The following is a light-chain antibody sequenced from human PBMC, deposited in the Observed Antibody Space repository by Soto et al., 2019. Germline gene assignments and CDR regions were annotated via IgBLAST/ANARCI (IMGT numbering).Light chain of an antibody. CDR2: DVS. V-gene: IGLV2-14*01. CDR1: GSDVGGYNY. Sequence: QSVLTQPASVSGAAGQSITTSCTGTGSDVGGYNYVSWYQQHPGKAPKLMIYDVSNRPSGVSNRFSGSKSGNTASLTISGLQAEDEADYYCSSYTSSSTPLVFGTGT. CDR3: SSYTSSSTPLV. J-gene: IGLJ1*01.